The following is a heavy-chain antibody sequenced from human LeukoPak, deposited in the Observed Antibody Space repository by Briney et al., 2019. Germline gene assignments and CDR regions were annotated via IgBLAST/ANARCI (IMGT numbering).Heavy chain of an antibody. CDR3: ARDGGKGRYNWFDP. J-gene: IGHJ5*02. CDR2: IYHSGST. V-gene: IGHV4-30-2*01. CDR1: GGSISSGGYS. D-gene: IGHD3-16*01. Sequence: PSETLSLTCAVSGGSISSGGYSWSWIRQPPGKGLEWIGYIYHSGSTYYNPSLKSRVTISVDRSKNQFSLKLSSVTAADMAVYYCARDGGKGRYNWFDPWGQGTLVTVSS.